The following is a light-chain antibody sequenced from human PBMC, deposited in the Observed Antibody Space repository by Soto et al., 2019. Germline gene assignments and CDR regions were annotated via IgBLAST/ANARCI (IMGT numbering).Light chain of an antibody. J-gene: IGKJ1*01. V-gene: IGKV1-9*01. CDR1: QGINSF. Sequence: IQLTQSPSSLSASVGDRVTITCRASQGINSFLAWYQQKPGKAPKLLIYAASTLQSGVPSRFSGSGSGTEFTLTISSLQPDDFATYYCQQYMSYSFGQGTKVDIK. CDR3: QQYMSYS. CDR2: AAS.